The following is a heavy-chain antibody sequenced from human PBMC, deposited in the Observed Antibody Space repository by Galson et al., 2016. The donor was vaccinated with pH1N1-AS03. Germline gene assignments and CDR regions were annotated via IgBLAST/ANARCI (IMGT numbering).Heavy chain of an antibody. CDR2: ISNSGST. V-gene: IGHV4-39*01. J-gene: IGHJ5*02. Sequence: SETLSLTCTVSGGSINSDCYYWGWIRQPPGKGLEWIGSISNSGSTYYNPSLKSRVTISVDTSKSQFSLNLSSETAADTAVYYCARHDLTAYGYVNWFDPWGQGTLVTVSS. CDR3: ARHDLTAYGYVNWFDP. CDR1: GGSINSDCYY. D-gene: IGHD5-18*01.